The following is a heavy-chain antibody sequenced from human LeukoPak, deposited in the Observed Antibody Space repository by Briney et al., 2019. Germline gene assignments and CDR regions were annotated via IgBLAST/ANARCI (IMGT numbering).Heavy chain of an antibody. CDR3: TRGSDTIFGVSRDGFDY. V-gene: IGHV3-49*03. CDR2: IRSKAYGGTT. J-gene: IGHJ4*02. Sequence: GGSLRLSCTASGFTFGDYVMSWFRQAPGKGLERVGFIRSKAYGGTTEYAASVKGRFIISRDDSKSIAYLQMYSLKSEDTAVYYCTRGSDTIFGVSRDGFDYWGQGTLVTVSS. D-gene: IGHD3-3*01. CDR1: GFTFGDYV.